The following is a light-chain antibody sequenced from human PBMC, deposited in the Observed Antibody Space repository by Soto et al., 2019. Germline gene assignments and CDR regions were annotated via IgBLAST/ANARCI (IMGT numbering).Light chain of an antibody. J-gene: IGKJ1*01. CDR3: QQYGSSGT. V-gene: IGKV3-20*01. CDR1: QNISNY. Sequence: IVLTQSPATLSLSPWKRATLSCRASQNISNYLAWYQQKPGQAPRLLIYGASNRATGIPDRFSGSGSGTDFTLTISRLEPEDFAVYYCQQYGSSGTFGQGTK. CDR2: GAS.